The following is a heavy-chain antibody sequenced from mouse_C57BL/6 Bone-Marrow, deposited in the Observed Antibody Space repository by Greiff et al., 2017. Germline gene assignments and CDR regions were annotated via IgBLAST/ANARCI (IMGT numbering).Heavy chain of an antibody. CDR2: IYPRSGNT. CDR1: GYTFTSYG. J-gene: IGHJ1*03. V-gene: IGHV1-81*01. Sequence: QVQLQQSGAELARPGASVKLSCKASGYTFTSYGISWVKQRTGQGLEWIGEIYPRSGNTYYNEKFKGKATLIADKSSSTAYMELRSLTSEDSAVYFCARWLLYWYFDVWGTGTTVTVSS. D-gene: IGHD2-3*01. CDR3: ARWLLYWYFDV.